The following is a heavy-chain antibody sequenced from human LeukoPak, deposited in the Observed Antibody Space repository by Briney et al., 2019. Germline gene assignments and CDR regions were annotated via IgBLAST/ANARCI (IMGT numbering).Heavy chain of an antibody. D-gene: IGHD3-9*01. CDR2: ISGSGGST. J-gene: IGHJ4*02. V-gene: IGHV3-23*01. Sequence: PGGSLRLSCAASGFTFSSYAMSWVRQAPGKGLEWVSAISGSGGSTYYADSVKGRFTISRDNSKNTLYLQMNSLGAEDTAVYYCAKDGAYYDILTGYYDERLDWGQGTLVTVSS. CDR1: GFTFSSYA. CDR3: AKDGAYYDILTGYYDERLD.